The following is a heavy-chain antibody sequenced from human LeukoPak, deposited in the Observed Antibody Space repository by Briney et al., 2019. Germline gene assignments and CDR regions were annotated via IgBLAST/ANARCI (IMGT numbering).Heavy chain of an antibody. V-gene: IGHV3-23*01. CDR3: AKDPPTVMSNAFHI. CDR1: GFTFSSYG. J-gene: IGHJ3*02. D-gene: IGHD5-18*01. Sequence: GGSLRLSCAASGFTFSSYGMRWVRQAPGKGLDWVSGINTSGGTTYYADSVKGRFTISRDNSKNTLYLQMNSLRADYTAAYYCAKDPPTVMSNAFHIWGQGRMVTLSS. CDR2: INTSGGTT.